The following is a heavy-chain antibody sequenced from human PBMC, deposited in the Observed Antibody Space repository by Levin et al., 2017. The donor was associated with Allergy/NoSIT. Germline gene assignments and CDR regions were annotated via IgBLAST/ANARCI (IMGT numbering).Heavy chain of an antibody. Sequence: GESLKISCAASGFTFSTYSMSWVRQAPGKGLEWVASISGSTKYIYHAASVKGRFTISRDNAKNSLSLQMNSLRTEDTAVYYCARLVGATTGGVPDAFDSWGQGTMVTVSS. J-gene: IGHJ3*02. V-gene: IGHV3-21*01. CDR2: ISGSTKYI. CDR3: ARLVGATTGGVPDAFDS. D-gene: IGHD1-26*01. CDR1: GFTFSTYS.